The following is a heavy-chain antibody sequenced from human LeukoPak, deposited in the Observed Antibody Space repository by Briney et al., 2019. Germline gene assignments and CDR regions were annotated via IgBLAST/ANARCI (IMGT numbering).Heavy chain of an antibody. CDR3: ARGPAYCGGDCYFFDY. V-gene: IGHV4-34*01. CDR2: IHHSGST. Sequence: SETLSLTCAVYGVSFSGYYWRWIRQPPGKGLEWIGEIHHSGSTNYNPSLKSRVTISVDTSKNQFSLKLSSVTAADTAVYYCARGPAYCGGDCYFFDYWGQGTLVTVSS. D-gene: IGHD2-21*02. CDR1: GVSFSGYY. J-gene: IGHJ4*02.